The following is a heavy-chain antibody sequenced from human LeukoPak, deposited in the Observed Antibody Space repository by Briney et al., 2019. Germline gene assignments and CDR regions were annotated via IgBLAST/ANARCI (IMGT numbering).Heavy chain of an antibody. D-gene: IGHD3-16*01. J-gene: IGHJ6*03. CDR3: ARGRGDYVWGSSYYYMDV. Sequence: ASVKVSCKASGYTFTNYYIHWVRQAPGQGLEWMGWINPNNSDTNYAQKFHGRVTMTRGTSISTAYMELSRLKSDDTAVYYCARGRGDYVWGSSYYYMDVWGKGTTVTISS. V-gene: IGHV1-2*02. CDR1: GYTFTNYY. CDR2: INPNNSDT.